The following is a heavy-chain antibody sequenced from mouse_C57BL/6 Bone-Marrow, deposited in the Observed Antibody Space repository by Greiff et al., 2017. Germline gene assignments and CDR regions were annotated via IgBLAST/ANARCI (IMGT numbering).Heavy chain of an antibody. CDR3: ARERLYYGSLMDY. V-gene: IGHV5-4*01. CDR2: ISDGGSYT. CDR1: GFTFSSYA. D-gene: IGHD1-1*01. J-gene: IGHJ4*01. Sequence: EVKLVESGGGLVKPGGSLKLSCAASGFTFSSYAMSWVRQTPEKRLEWVATISDGGSYTYYPDNVKGRCTISRDNAKNNLYQQMRHLKSEDTAMYYCARERLYYGSLMDYWGQGTSVTVSS.